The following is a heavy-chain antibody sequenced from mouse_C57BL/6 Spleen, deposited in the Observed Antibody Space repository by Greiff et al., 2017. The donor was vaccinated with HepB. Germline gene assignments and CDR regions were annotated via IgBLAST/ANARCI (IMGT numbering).Heavy chain of an antibody. J-gene: IGHJ4*01. Sequence: VKLQQPGAELVRPGSSVKLSCKASGYTFTSYWMHWVKQRPIQGLEWIGNIDPSDSETHYNQKFKDKATLTVDKSSSTAYMQLSSLTSEDSAVYYCALMDYYAMDYWGQGTSVTVSS. D-gene: IGHD2-3*01. V-gene: IGHV1-52*01. CDR2: IDPSDSET. CDR1: GYTFTSYW. CDR3: ALMDYYAMDY.